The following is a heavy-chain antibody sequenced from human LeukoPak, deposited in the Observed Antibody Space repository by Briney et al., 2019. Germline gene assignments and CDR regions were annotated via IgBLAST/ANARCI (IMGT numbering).Heavy chain of an antibody. D-gene: IGHD3-22*01. J-gene: IGHJ3*02. CDR3: ARDGNGYHYDSSGPYAFDI. V-gene: IGHV4-39*07. CDR1: GGSTSSSSYY. Sequence: SETLSLTCTVSGGSTSSSSYYWGWIRQPPGKGLEWIGSIYYSGSTYYNPSLKSRVTISVDTSKNQFSLKLSSVTAADTAVYYCARDGNGYHYDSSGPYAFDIWGQGTMVTVSS. CDR2: IYYSGST.